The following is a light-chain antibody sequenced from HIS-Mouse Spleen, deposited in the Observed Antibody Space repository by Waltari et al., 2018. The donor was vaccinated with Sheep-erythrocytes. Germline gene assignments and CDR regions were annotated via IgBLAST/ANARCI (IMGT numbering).Light chain of an antibody. J-gene: IGLJ1*01. V-gene: IGLV2-11*01. CDR1: SSDVGGYNY. CDR3: ISYAVSYNHV. Sequence: QSTLTQPRSVSGSPGQSVTISCTGTSSDVGGYNYVSWYQQHPGKAPKLMIYDVSKRPSWLPDRFSGSKSRNPASLTISGLQAEDEADYYCISYAVSYNHVFATGTKITV. CDR2: DVS.